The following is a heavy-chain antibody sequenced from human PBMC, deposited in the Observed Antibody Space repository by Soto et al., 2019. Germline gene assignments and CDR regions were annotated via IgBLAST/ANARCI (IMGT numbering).Heavy chain of an antibody. J-gene: IGHJ4*02. CDR1: GFTFDDYA. Sequence: GGSLRLSCAASGFTFDDYAMHWVRQAPGKGLEWVSGISWNSGSIGYADSVKGRFTISRDNAKNSLYLQMNSLRAEDTALYYCAKDIYMKLTLPCCCFDYWGQGTLVTVSS. V-gene: IGHV3-9*01. D-gene: IGHD2-15*01. CDR2: ISWNSGSI. CDR3: AKDIYMKLTLPCCCFDY.